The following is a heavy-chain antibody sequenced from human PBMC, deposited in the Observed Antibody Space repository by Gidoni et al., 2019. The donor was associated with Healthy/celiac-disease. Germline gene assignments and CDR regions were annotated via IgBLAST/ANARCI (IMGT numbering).Heavy chain of an antibody. CDR3: AKLEQWLDFPRAEYFQH. CDR2: ISGSGGIT. J-gene: IGHJ1*01. Sequence: EVQLLESGGGLVQPGGSLRLSCAASGFTFSSYAMSWVRQAPGQGLELVSAISGSGGITYYADSVKGRFTISRDNSKNTLYLQMNSLRAEDTAVYYCAKLEQWLDFPRAEYFQHWGQGTLVTVSS. V-gene: IGHV3-23*01. CDR1: GFTFSSYA. D-gene: IGHD6-19*01.